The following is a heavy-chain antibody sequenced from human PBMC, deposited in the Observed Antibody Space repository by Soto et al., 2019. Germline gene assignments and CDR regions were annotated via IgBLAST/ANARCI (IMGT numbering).Heavy chain of an antibody. CDR3: ADLYYYDSSGYCHTLDY. Sequence: AASVKVSCKASGGTFSSYAISWVRQAPGQRLEWMGGIIPIFGTANYAQKFQGRVTITADESTSTAYMELSSLRSEDTAVYYCADLYYYDSSGYCHTLDYWGQGTLVTVSS. D-gene: IGHD3-22*01. V-gene: IGHV1-69*13. CDR1: GGTFSSYA. CDR2: IIPIFGTA. J-gene: IGHJ4*02.